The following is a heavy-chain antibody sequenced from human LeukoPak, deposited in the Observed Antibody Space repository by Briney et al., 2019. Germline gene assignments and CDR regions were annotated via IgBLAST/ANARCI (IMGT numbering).Heavy chain of an antibody. CDR3: ARVRENDFWSGYFDY. D-gene: IGHD3-3*01. CDR2: IYHSGTT. CDR1: GGSISSGDYY. Sequence: SQTLSLTCTVSGGSISSGDYYWSWIRQPPGKGLEWIGYIYHSGTTYYNPSLKSRVTISVDRSKNQFSLRLSSVTSADTAMYFCARVRENDFWSGYFDYWGQGTLATVSS. V-gene: IGHV4-30-2*01. J-gene: IGHJ4*02.